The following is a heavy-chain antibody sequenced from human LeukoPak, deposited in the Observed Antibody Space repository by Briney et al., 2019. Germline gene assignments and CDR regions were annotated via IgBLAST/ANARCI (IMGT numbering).Heavy chain of an antibody. CDR3: ARVGFDWFDP. CDR1: GGPISSGGYS. V-gene: IGHV4-30-2*01. CDR2: IYHSGST. J-gene: IGHJ5*02. D-gene: IGHD2-15*01. Sequence: SETLSLTCAVSGGPISSGGYSWSWIRQPPGKGLEWIGYIYHSGSTYYNPSLKSRVTISVDRSKNQFSLKLSSVTAADTAVYYCARVGFDWFDPWGQGTLVTVSS.